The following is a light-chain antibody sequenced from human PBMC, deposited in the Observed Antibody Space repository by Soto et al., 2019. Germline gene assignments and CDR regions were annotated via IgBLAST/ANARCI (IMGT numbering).Light chain of an antibody. CDR3: CSYAGNTTFK. V-gene: IGLV2-8*01. J-gene: IGLJ2*01. Sequence: QSVLTQPPSASGSPGQSVTISCTGTSSDVGGYNYVSWYQQHPGKAPKLMIYEVSKRPSGVPDRFSGSKSGNTASLTVSGLQAEDEADYYCCSYAGNTTFKFGGGTKLTVL. CDR1: SSDVGGYNY. CDR2: EVS.